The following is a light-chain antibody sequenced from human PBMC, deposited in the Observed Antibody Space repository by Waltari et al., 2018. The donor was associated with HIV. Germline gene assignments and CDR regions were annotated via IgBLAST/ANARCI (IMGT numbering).Light chain of an antibody. CDR1: QSLLYTNGYNY. Sequence: DIVMTQSPLSLPVTPGEPASISCRSSQSLLYTNGYNYLDWYLQKPGQSPQVLIYFGSNRASGVPDRFSGSGSGTDFTLTISSLQAEDVAVYYCQQYINTPNTFGQGTKLEI. J-gene: IGKJ2*01. V-gene: IGKV2-28*01. CDR2: FGS. CDR3: QQYINTPNT.